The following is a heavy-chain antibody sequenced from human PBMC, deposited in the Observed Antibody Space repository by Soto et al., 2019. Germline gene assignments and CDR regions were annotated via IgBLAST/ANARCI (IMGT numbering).Heavy chain of an antibody. CDR2: INHSGST. Sequence: SETLSLTCAVYGGSFSGYYWSWIRQPPGKGLEWIGEINHSGSTNYNPSLKSRVTISVDTSKNQFSLKLSSVTAADTAVYYCARLRPITMVRGVIIASYHYYGMDVWGQGTTVTVSS. CDR3: ARLRPITMVRGVIIASYHYYGMDV. CDR1: GGSFSGYY. J-gene: IGHJ6*02. D-gene: IGHD3-10*01. V-gene: IGHV4-34*01.